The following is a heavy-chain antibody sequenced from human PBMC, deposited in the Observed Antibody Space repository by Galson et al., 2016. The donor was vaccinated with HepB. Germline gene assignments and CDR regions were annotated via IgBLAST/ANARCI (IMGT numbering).Heavy chain of an antibody. V-gene: IGHV1-2*02. D-gene: IGHD4-23*01. CDR3: AVRWQFDPSVAY. CDR1: GFTFTGHY. CDR2: IHPGRGDT. Sequence: SVKVSCKASGFTFTGHYMHWVRQAPGQGLEWMAWIHPGRGDTHFAQQFQGRVTLTRDTSITTAYMELSGLTSDDTGVYYCAVRWQFDPSVAYWGQGTLVTVSS. J-gene: IGHJ4*02.